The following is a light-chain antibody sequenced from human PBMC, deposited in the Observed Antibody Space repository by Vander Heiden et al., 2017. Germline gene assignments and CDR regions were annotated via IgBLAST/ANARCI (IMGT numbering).Light chain of an antibody. CDR2: VNRDGSH. V-gene: IGLV4-69*02. Sequence: QLVLTQSPSASPSLGASVKLTYTLTSGHSPYGIAWHQEQPGQGPRYLRKVNRDGSHSKGDGIPDRFSGSRSGAELYLTISSLRSEDEADYYCQTWGTGIRVFGGGTKLTVL. J-gene: IGLJ3*02. CDR3: QTWGTGIRV. CDR1: SGHSPYG.